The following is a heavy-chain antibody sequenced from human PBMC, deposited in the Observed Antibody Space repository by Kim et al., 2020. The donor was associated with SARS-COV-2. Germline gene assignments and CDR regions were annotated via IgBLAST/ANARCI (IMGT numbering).Heavy chain of an antibody. J-gene: IGHJ4*02. V-gene: IGHV4-4*07. CDR2: VSTSGST. CDR3: AREGRSTSPGY. CDR1: GSSMTNHW. Sequence: SETLSLTCTVSGSSMTNHWWTWIRQPAGKGLEWIGYVSTSGSTNYNPSLRSRVTMSIDTSKNQFSLKLTSVSAADTAVYYCAREGRSTSPGYWGQGTLVT.